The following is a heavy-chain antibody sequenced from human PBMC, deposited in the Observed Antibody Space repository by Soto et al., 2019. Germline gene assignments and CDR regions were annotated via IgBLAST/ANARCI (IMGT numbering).Heavy chain of an antibody. V-gene: IGHV3-11*01. CDR3: ARECEGAARPDQRFDP. J-gene: IGHJ5*02. CDR1: GFTFSNYY. Sequence: GGSLRLSCAASGFTFSNYYMSWIRQAPGKGLEWVSYISSSGSTIYYADSLKGRFTISRDNATNSLSLQMNSMRAEDTAVYYCARECEGAARPDQRFDPWGQGTLVTVSS. CDR2: ISSSGSTI. D-gene: IGHD6-6*01.